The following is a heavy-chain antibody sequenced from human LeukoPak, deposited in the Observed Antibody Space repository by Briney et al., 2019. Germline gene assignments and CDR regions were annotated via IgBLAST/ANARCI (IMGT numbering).Heavy chain of an antibody. CDR1: GFTFSSYA. V-gene: IGHV3-30-3*01. CDR2: ISYDGSNK. J-gene: IGHJ5*02. CDR3: ATHLLS. Sequence: GGSLRLSCAASGFTFSSYAMHWVRQAPGKGLEWVAVISYDGSNKYYADSVKGRFTISRDNSKNTLYLQMNSLRAEDTAVYYCATHLLSWGQGTLVTVSS. D-gene: IGHD3-3*01.